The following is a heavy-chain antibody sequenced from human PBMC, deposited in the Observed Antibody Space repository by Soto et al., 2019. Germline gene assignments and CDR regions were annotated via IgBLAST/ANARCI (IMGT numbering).Heavy chain of an antibody. CDR2: INPSGST. D-gene: IGHD6-19*01. Sequence: SETLSLTCAVYGGSFSGYYWSWIRQPPGKGLEWIGEINPSGSTNYNPSLKSRVTISVDTSKNQFSLNLSSVTAADTAAYYCARGRPGRSSGWYNYWGQGTLVTVSS. CDR1: GGSFSGYY. J-gene: IGHJ4*02. CDR3: ARGRPGRSSGWYNY. V-gene: IGHV4-34*01.